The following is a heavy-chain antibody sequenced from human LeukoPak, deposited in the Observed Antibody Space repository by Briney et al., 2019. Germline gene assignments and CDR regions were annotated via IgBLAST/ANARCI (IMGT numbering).Heavy chain of an antibody. J-gene: IGHJ6*02. D-gene: IGHD6-13*01. CDR3: ARDLVSSSWGMDV. Sequence: SQTLSLTCTVSGGSISSGGYYWSWIRQHPGKGLEWIGYIYYSGSTYYNPSLKSRVTISVDTSKNQFSLKLSSVTAADTAVYYCARDLVSSSWGMDVWGQGTTVTASS. CDR2: IYYSGST. V-gene: IGHV4-31*03. CDR1: GGSISSGGYY.